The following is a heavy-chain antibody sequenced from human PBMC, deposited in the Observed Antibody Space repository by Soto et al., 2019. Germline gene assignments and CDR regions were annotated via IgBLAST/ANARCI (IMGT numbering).Heavy chain of an antibody. CDR2: ISGSGGDT. CDR3: AKGGRSSSGLDFDY. J-gene: IGHJ4*02. Sequence: EVQLLESGGGLVQPGGSLRLSCAASGFNFSSYAMNWVRQAPGKGLEWVSTISGSGGDTYYAESVKGRFSITRDNSKYTLSLQMDSLRAEDTAVYYCAKGGRSSSGLDFDYWGQGTLVTVSS. V-gene: IGHV3-23*01. D-gene: IGHD6-6*01. CDR1: GFNFSSYA.